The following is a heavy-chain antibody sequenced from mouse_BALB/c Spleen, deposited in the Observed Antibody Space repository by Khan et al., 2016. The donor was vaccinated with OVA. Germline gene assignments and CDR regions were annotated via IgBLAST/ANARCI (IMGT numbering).Heavy chain of an antibody. Sequence: EVELVESGGGLVQPGGSRILSCAASGFTFSGFGMHWVRQAPEKGLEWVAFIRSDSSTIYSADTVKGRFTISRDNPKNTLFLKMTSLRSEDTTMDFCARTGYCYFDYWGQGTTLTVSS. D-gene: IGHD2-3*01. CDR1: GFTFSGFG. V-gene: IGHV5-17*02. J-gene: IGHJ2*01. CDR2: IRSDSSTI. CDR3: ARTGYCYFDY.